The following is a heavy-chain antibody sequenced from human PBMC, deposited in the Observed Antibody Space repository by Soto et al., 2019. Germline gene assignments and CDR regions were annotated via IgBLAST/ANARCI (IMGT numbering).Heavy chain of an antibody. V-gene: IGHV5-51*01. Sequence: ESLTISGQGSGYKFSNYWIGWVRQKPGKGLEWMGIIYPGDSETRNSPSFQGQVTISADRSTNTAYLQWSSLKASDTAMYYCARHRRTMKGQFYYYAMDVWGQGTTVTVSS. CDR1: GYKFSNYW. J-gene: IGHJ6*02. CDR3: ARHRRTMKGQFYYYAMDV. D-gene: IGHD3-22*01. CDR2: IYPGDSET.